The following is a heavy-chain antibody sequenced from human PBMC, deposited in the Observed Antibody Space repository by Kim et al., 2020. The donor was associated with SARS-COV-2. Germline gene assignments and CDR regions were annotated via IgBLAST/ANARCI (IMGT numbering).Heavy chain of an antibody. Sequence: SETLSLTCVVSGGSITGSKWWSWVRQPPGKGLEWIGEIYKHGDTRYKPSLKSRITISLDNSKNQFALTLASVTAADTAVYYCVRSENASEIRAMDVWGQGTTVTVSS. CDR3: VRSENASEIRAMDV. CDR2: IYKHGDT. J-gene: IGHJ6*02. V-gene: IGHV4-4*02. CDR1: GGSITGSKW. D-gene: IGHD3-10*01.